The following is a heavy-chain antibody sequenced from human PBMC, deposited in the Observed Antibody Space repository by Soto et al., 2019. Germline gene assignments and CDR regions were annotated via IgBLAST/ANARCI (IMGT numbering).Heavy chain of an antibody. CDR3: ARDADWRDFWSGYSLKYQVMDV. V-gene: IGHV3-48*03. D-gene: IGHD3-3*01. CDR1: GFTSSRYE. CDR2: ISDSGNTI. Sequence: GGSLRLSCAVSGFTSSRYEMNWVRQAPGKGLEWVSYISDSGNTIYYADSVKGRFTISRDNAKNSLYLQMNNLRAEDTGVYYCARDADWRDFWSGYSLKYQVMDVWGQGTTVTVSS. J-gene: IGHJ6*02.